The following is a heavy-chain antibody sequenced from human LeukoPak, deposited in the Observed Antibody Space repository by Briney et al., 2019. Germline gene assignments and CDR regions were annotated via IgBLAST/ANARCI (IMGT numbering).Heavy chain of an antibody. CDR1: GGSFSGYY. CDR2: INHSGST. D-gene: IGHD6-19*01. CDR3: ARAHYSSGWSIDY. V-gene: IGHV4-34*01. J-gene: IGHJ4*02. Sequence: PSETLSLTCAVYGGSFSGYYWSWIRQPPGEGLEWIGEINHSGSTNYNPSLKSRVTMSVDTSKNQFSLKLSSVTAADTAVYYCARAHYSSGWSIDYWGQGTLVTVSS.